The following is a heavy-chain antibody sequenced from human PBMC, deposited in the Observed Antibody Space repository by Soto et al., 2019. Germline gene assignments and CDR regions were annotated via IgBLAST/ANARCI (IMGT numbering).Heavy chain of an antibody. CDR1: GYTFTGYY. CDR2: INPNSGGT. CDR3: ARGLHSSRWHHPMDV. D-gene: IGHD6-13*01. V-gene: IGHV1-2*04. J-gene: IGHJ6*02. Sequence: ASVKVSCKASGYTFTGYYMHWVRQAPGQGLEWMGWINPNSGGTNYAQKFQGWVTMTRDTSISTAYMELSRLRSDDTAVYYCARGLHSSRWHHPMDVWGQGTTVTVSS.